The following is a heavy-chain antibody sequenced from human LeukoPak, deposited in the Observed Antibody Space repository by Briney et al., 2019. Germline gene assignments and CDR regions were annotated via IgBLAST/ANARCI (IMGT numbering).Heavy chain of an antibody. V-gene: IGHV3-15*01. J-gene: IGHJ4*02. CDR1: GFTFSNAW. Sequence: PGGSLRLSCAASGFTFSNAWMSWVRQAPGKGLEWVGRIKSKTDGGTTDYAAPVKGRFTISRDDSKDTLYLQMNSLKTEDTAVYYCTTEGPKSPINYDYVWGSYRPGDWGQGTLVTVSS. CDR3: TTEGPKSPINYDYVWGSYRPGD. D-gene: IGHD3-16*02. CDR2: IKSKTDGGTT.